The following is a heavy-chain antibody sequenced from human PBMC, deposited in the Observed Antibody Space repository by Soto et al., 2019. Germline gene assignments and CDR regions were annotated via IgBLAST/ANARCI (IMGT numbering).Heavy chain of an antibody. CDR3: AREPHYDILTGYWPGMDV. Sequence: GGSLRLSCAASGFTFSSYWMSWVRQAPGKGLEWVANIKQDGSEKYYVDSVKGRFTISRDNAKNSLYLQMNSLRAEDTAVYYCAREPHYDILTGYWPGMDVWGQGTTVTVSS. J-gene: IGHJ6*02. D-gene: IGHD3-9*01. CDR2: IKQDGSEK. CDR1: GFTFSSYW. V-gene: IGHV3-7*04.